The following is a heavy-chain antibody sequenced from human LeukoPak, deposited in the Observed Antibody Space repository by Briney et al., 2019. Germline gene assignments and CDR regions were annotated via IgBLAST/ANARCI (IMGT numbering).Heavy chain of an antibody. V-gene: IGHV4-59*01. CDR3: ARIGPSGGVDF. D-gene: IGHD3-10*01. Sequence: SETLSLTCSVSGGSITNYYWSLIRQSPGKGLEWIGYIHFSGSTTYNPSLESRVTISVDTSKNQFSLKLSSVTAADTAVYYCARIGPSGGVDFWGQGTLVTVSS. CDR1: GGSITNYY. J-gene: IGHJ4*02. CDR2: IHFSGST.